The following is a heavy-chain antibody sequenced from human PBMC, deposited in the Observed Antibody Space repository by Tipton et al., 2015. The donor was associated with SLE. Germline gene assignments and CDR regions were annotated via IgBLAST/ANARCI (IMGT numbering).Heavy chain of an antibody. CDR3: ARVGSSGWYGAGGMDV. V-gene: IGHV3-30*02. D-gene: IGHD6-19*01. CDR1: GFTFSSYG. CDR2: IRYDGSNK. J-gene: IGHJ6*02. Sequence: SLRLSCAASGFTFSSYGMHWVRQAPGKGLEWVAFIRYDGSNKYYADSVKGRFTISRDNAKNSLYLQMNSLRAEDTAVYYCARVGSSGWYGAGGMDVWGQGTTVTVSS.